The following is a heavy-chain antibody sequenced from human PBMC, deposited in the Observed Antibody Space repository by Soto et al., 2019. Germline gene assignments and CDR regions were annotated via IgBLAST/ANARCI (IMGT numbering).Heavy chain of an antibody. CDR1: GGSISSSSYY. J-gene: IGHJ4*02. CDR3: ARHTPAISISDH. D-gene: IGHD2-15*01. CDR2: IYYSGST. V-gene: IGHV4-39*01. Sequence: SETLSLTCTVSGGSISSSSYYWGWIRQPPGKGLEWIGSIYYSGSTYYNPSLKSRVTISVDTSKNQFTLKLSSVTAADTAVYYCARHTPAISISDHWGQGTLVTVSS.